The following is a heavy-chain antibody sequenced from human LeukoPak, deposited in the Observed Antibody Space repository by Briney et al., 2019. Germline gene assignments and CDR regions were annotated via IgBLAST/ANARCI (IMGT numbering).Heavy chain of an antibody. J-gene: IGHJ4*02. CDR2: ISGSGGST. CDR1: GFTFSTYA. Sequence: GGSLRLSCAASGFTFSTYAMSWVRQGPGKGLEWVSGISGSGGSTYYADSVKGRFTISRDNSKNTLYLQMNSLRAEDTAVYYCAKDKSCSTVSCYVGYWGQGTLVTVSS. V-gene: IGHV3-23*01. CDR3: AKDKSCSTVSCYVGY. D-gene: IGHD2-2*01.